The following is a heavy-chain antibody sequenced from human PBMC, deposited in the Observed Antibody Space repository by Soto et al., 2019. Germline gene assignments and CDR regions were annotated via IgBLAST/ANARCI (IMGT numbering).Heavy chain of an antibody. CDR3: AKYIRAVADGGWYFDL. J-gene: IGHJ2*01. CDR1: GFTFSSYA. CDR2: ISGSGGST. D-gene: IGHD6-19*01. V-gene: IGHV3-23*01. Sequence: EVQLLESGGGLVQPGGSLRLSCAASGFTFSSYAMSWVRQAPGKGLEWVSAISGSGGSTYYADSVKGRFTISRDNSKNTLYLQMTSLRAEDTAVYYCAKYIRAVADGGWYFDLWGRGTLVTVSS.